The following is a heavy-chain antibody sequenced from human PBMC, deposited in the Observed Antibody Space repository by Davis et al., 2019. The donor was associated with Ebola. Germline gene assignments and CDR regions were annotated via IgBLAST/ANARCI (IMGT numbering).Heavy chain of an antibody. CDR1: GGSFSGYY. CDR2: INHSGST. J-gene: IGHJ4*02. Sequence: SETLSLTCAVYGGSFSGYYWSWIRQPPGKGLEWIGEINHSGSTNYNPSLKSRVTISVDTSKNQFPLKLSSVTAADTAVYYCARVWNYVCFDYWGQGTLLTVSS. V-gene: IGHV4-34*01. D-gene: IGHD1-7*01. CDR3: ARVWNYVCFDY.